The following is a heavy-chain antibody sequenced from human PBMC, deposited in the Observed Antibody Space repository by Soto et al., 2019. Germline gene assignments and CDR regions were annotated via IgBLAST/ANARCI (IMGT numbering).Heavy chain of an antibody. J-gene: IGHJ5*02. CDR3: AKEPVHPLLPSCWVDP. Sequence: EVQLLESGGGLVQPGGSLRLSCAASGFAFGAYAMTWVRQAPGKGLEWVSVISGAGGNTYYADSVKGRFTVSRDNSKKMLYLEMNSLRVEDTAIYYCAKEPVHPLLPSCWVDPWGHGTRVTVSS. V-gene: IGHV3-23*01. D-gene: IGHD2-2*01. CDR2: ISGAGGNT. CDR1: GFAFGAYA.